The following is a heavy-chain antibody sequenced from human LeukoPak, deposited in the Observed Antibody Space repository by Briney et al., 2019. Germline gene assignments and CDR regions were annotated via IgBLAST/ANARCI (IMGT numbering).Heavy chain of an antibody. CDR3: ARARNDYDSSGFSALDL. D-gene: IGHD3-22*01. Sequence: GGSLRLSCAASGFTFSSYAMHWVRQAPGKGLEWVAVILYDGSKKYYADSVKGRFTISRDSSKNTLYLQVNSLRAEDTAVYYCARARNDYDSSGFSALDLWGQGTLVTVSS. CDR2: ILYDGSKK. J-gene: IGHJ5*02. V-gene: IGHV3-30-3*01. CDR1: GFTFSSYA.